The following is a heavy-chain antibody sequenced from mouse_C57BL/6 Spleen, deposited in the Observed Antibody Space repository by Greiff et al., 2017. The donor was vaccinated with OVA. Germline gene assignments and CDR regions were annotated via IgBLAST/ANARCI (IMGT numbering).Heavy chain of an antibody. CDR2: IYPGNSDT. Sequence: QSETVLARPGASVKMSCKTSGYTFTSYWMHWVKQRPGQGLEWIGAIYPGNSDTSYNQQFKGKAKLTAVTSASTAYMELSSLTNEDSAVYYCTRVYGNYGGMDYWGQGTSVTVSS. CDR3: TRVYGNYGGMDY. J-gene: IGHJ4*01. V-gene: IGHV1-5*01. CDR1: GYTFTSYW. D-gene: IGHD2-1*01.